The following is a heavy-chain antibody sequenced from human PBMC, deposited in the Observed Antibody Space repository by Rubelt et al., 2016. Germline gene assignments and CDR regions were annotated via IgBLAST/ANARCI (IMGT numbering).Heavy chain of an antibody. CDR1: GFTFSSYA. CDR2: ISGSGGST. D-gene: IGHD3-22*01. J-gene: IGHJ4*02. CDR3: ASLATYYYDSSRDY. Sequence: EVQLLESGGGLVQPGGSLRLSCAASGFTFSSYAMSWVRQAPGKGLEWVSAISGSGGSTYYAVSVKGRFTISRDKSKNMLYLQMNSLGAEDTAVYYCASLATYYYDSSRDYWGQGTLVTVSS. V-gene: IGHV3-23*01.